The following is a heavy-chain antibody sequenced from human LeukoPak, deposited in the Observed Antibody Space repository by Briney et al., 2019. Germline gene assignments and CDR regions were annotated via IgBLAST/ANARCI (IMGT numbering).Heavy chain of an antibody. CDR2: VNPNSGGT. J-gene: IGHJ4*02. CDR3: ARWDGYSSSPDY. D-gene: IGHD6-13*01. Sequence: ASVKVSCKTSGYAFTDSYLHWVRQAPGRGLEWMGYVNPNSGGTDYAQKFQGRVTMTRDMSISTIYMELTRLRSDDTALYYCARWDGYSSSPDYWGQGTLVTVSS. CDR1: GYAFTDSY. V-gene: IGHV1-2*02.